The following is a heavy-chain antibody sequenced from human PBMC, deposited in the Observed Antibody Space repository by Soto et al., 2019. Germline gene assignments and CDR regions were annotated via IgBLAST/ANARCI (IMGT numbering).Heavy chain of an antibody. V-gene: IGHV1-2*02. CDR1: GYTFTGYY. Sequence: ASVKVSCKASGYTFTGYYMHWVRQAPGQGLEWMGWINPNSGGTNYAQKFQGRVTMTRDTSISTAYMELSRLRSDDTAVYYCARAGIYYSSGYYSYYFDFWGQGTLVTSPQ. CDR3: ARAGIYYSSGYYSYYFDF. D-gene: IGHD3-22*01. CDR2: INPNSGGT. J-gene: IGHJ4*02.